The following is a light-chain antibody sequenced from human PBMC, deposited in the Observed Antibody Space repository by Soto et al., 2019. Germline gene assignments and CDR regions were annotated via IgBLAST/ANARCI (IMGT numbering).Light chain of an antibody. CDR1: SSDVGGYNY. CDR3: SSYTSSSTV. J-gene: IGLJ7*01. CDR2: DVS. Sequence: QSALTQPASVSGSPGQSITISCTGTSSDVGGYNYVSWYQQHPAKAPKLIIYDVSNRPSGVSNRFSGSKSGNTASLTISGFQAEDEADYYCSSYTSSSTVFGGGTQLTVL. V-gene: IGLV2-14*01.